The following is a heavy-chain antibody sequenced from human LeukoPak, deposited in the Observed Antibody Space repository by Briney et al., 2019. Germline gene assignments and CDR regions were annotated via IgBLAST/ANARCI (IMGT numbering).Heavy chain of an antibody. CDR1: GFTFSSYS. CDR3: ARTLAVADPFDY. Sequence: GGSLRLSCAASGFTFSSYSMNWVRQAPGKGLEWVSSISSSSSYIYYADSVKGRFTISRDNAKNSLYLQMNSLRAEDTAVYYCARTLAVADPFDYWGQGTLVTVSS. D-gene: IGHD6-19*01. CDR2: ISSSSSYI. V-gene: IGHV3-21*01. J-gene: IGHJ4*02.